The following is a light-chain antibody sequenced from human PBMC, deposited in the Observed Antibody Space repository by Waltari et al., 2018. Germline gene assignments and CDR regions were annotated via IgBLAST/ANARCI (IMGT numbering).Light chain of an antibody. CDR2: YDS. V-gene: IGLV3-21*04. CDR1: NIGSYS. Sequence: SYVLTQPPSVSVAPGETASITCGGDNIGSYSVHWYQQKPGQAPVLAIFYDSDRPSGIPARFSGSNSGNTATLTITSVEAGDEARYYCQVWHADIDPGVFGTGTEVTVL. J-gene: IGLJ1*01. CDR3: QVWHADIDPGV.